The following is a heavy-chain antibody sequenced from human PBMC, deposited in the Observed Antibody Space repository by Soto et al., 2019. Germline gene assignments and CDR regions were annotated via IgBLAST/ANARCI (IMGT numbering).Heavy chain of an antibody. D-gene: IGHD3-22*01. CDR3: ARGPYYYDSSGYYRRFSFYYYGMDV. CDR1: GGSISSYY. Sequence: TLSLTCTVSGGSISSYYWSWIRQPPGKGLEWIGYIYYSGSTNYNPSLKSRVTISVDTSKNQFSLKLSSVTAADTAVYYCARGPYYYDSSGYYRRFSFYYYGMDVWGRGTTVTVSS. J-gene: IGHJ6*02. CDR2: IYYSGST. V-gene: IGHV4-59*01.